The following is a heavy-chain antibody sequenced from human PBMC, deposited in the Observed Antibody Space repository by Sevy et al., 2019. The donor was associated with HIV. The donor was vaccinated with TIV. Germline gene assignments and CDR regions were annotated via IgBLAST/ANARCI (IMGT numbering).Heavy chain of an antibody. CDR3: TTGDGSNDWYFGY. CDR2: ILNSGGGT. Sequence: GGSLRLSCAASGFTFSSYGMSWVRQAPGKGLQWVSSILNSGGGTTYADSVRGRFTISRDNSKNMLYLQMNSLRAEDYAVYYCTTGDGSNDWYFGYWGQGTLVTVSS. J-gene: IGHJ4*02. V-gene: IGHV3-23*01. D-gene: IGHD1-26*01. CDR1: GFTFSSYG.